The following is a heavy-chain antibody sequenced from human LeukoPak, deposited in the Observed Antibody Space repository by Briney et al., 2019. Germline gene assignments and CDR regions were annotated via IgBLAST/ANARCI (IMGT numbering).Heavy chain of an antibody. D-gene: IGHD3-3*01. J-gene: IGHJ4*02. V-gene: IGHV1-2*02. CDR1: GYTFTGYY. Sequence: GASVKVSRKASGYTFTGYYMHWVRQAPGQGLEWMGWINPNSGGTNYAQKFQGRVTMTRDTSISTVYMELSRLRSDDTAVYYCARDKGVGSGYFDYWGQGTLVTVSS. CDR2: INPNSGGT. CDR3: ARDKGVGSGYFDY.